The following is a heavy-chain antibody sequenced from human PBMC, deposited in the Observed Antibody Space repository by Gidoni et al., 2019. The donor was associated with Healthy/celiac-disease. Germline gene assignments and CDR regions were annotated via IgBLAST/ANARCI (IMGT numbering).Heavy chain of an antibody. J-gene: IGHJ6*02. CDR2: IIPIFGIA. D-gene: IGHD2-2*02. V-gene: IGHV1-69*04. Sequence: VQLVQSGAEGKKPGSSVKVSCKASGGTFSSYAISWVRLAPGQGLEWMGRIIPIFGIANYAHKFQGRVTITADKSTSTAYMELSSLRSEDTAVYYCARVDTDGSDVWGQGTTVTVSS. CDR3: ARVDTDGSDV. CDR1: GGTFSSYA.